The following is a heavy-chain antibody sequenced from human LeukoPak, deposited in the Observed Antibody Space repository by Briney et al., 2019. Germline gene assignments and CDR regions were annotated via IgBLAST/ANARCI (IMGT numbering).Heavy chain of an antibody. Sequence: GGSLRLSCAASEFPFSSYGMTWVRQAPGKGLEWVSGISGSGGGTYYADSVRGRFSISRDNSKNTLYLHMKSLRAEDTAVYYCAKGSGWLLPQYFDFWGQGTLVTVSS. D-gene: IGHD2-21*01. J-gene: IGHJ4*02. CDR2: ISGSGGGT. CDR3: AKGSGWLLPQYFDF. V-gene: IGHV3-23*01. CDR1: EFPFSSYG.